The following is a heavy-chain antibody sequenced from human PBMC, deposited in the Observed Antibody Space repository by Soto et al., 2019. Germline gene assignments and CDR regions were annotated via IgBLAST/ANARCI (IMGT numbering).Heavy chain of an antibody. CDR1: GYTFTSYA. CDR3: ARVLTMIGGYFDY. J-gene: IGHJ4*02. CDR2: INAGNGNT. D-gene: IGHD1-1*01. V-gene: IGHV1-3*01. Sequence: QVQLVQSGAEVKKPGASVKVSCKASGYTFTSYAMHWVRQAPGQRLEWMGWINAGNGNTKYSQKFQGRVTITRDTSASTAYMELSSLRSEDKAVYYCARVLTMIGGYFDYWGQGTLVTVSS.